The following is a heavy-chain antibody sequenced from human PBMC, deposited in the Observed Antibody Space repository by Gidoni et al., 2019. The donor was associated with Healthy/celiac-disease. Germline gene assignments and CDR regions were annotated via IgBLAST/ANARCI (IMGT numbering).Heavy chain of an antibody. V-gene: IGHV4-34*01. Sequence: QVQLQQWGAGLLKPSETLSLTCAVYGGSFSGYYWSWIRQPPGKGLEWIGEINHSGSTNYNPSLKSRVTISVDTSKNQFSLKLSSVTAADTAVYYCARLYGVYYGSGRYDYWGQGTLVTVSS. J-gene: IGHJ4*02. CDR3: ARLYGVYYGSGRYDY. CDR1: GGSFSGYY. CDR2: INHSGST. D-gene: IGHD3-10*01.